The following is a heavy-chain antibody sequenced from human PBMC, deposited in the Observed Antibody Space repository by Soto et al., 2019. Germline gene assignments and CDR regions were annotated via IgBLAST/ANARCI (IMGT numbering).Heavy chain of an antibody. CDR1: GFTFSSYA. D-gene: IGHD3-10*01. Sequence: GVSLTLTCSASGFTFSSYAIQWVRQAPGKGLEYVSAITGNGDYTYYADSVQDRFTVSRDNSKNSVSLHMTSLRPEDTAVYYCTPLYRSGGQPLGHYWGQGTLVTVSS. CDR2: ITGNGDYT. J-gene: IGHJ4*02. V-gene: IGHV3-64D*08. CDR3: TPLYRSGGQPLGHY.